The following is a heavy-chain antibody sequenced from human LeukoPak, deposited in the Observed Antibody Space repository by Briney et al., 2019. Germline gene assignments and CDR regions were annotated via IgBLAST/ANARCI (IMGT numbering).Heavy chain of an antibody. J-gene: IGHJ4*02. CDR3: ARDLAYSRLDY. CDR1: GLTFSSSW. D-gene: IGHD5-18*01. CDR2: INPDGNKK. V-gene: IGHV3-7*01. Sequence: PGGSLRLSCAVCGLTFSSSWMDWVRQAPGKGLEWVASINPDGNKKYSADSVKSRFTISRDNAENSLYLQMNSLRVEDTAFYYCARDLAYSRLDYWGQGMLVTVSS.